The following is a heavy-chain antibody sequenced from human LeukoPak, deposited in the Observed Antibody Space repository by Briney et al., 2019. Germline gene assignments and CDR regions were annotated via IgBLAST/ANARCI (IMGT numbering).Heavy chain of an antibody. CDR3: AVITMVRGVIIPQFDY. CDR2: INPSGGST. CDR1: GYTFTIYY. D-gene: IGHD3-10*01. V-gene: IGHV1-46*01. J-gene: IGHJ4*02. Sequence: ASVKVSCKASGYTFTIYYIHWVRQAPGQGLEWMALINPSGGSTNYAQKFQGRVTMTRDMSTSTVYMELSSLRSEDTAVYYCAVITMVRGVIIPQFDYWGQGTLVTVSS.